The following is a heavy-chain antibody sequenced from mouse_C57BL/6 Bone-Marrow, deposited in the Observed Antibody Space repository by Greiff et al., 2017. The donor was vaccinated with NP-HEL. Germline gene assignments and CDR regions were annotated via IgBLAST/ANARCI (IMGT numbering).Heavy chain of an antibody. CDR1: GFTFSDYG. J-gene: IGHJ2*01. Sequence: DVKLVESGGGLVKPGGSLKLSCAASGFTFSDYGMHWVRQAPEKGLEWVAYISSGSSTIYYADTVKGRFTIARDNAKNTLCLQMTSLRSEDTAMYYCARGAPFDYWGQGTTLTVSS. V-gene: IGHV5-17*01. CDR3: ARGAPFDY. CDR2: ISSGSSTI.